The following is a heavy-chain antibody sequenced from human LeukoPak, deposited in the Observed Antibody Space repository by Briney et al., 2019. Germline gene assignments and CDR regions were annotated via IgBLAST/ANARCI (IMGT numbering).Heavy chain of an antibody. J-gene: IGHJ6*03. CDR1: GYTFTGYY. CDR3: ARDRTGYYYYYMDV. Sequence: ASVKVSCKASGYTFTGYYMHWVRQAPGQGLEWVGWINPNSGGTNYAQKFQGRVTMTRDTSISTAYMELSRLRSEDTAVYYCARDRTGYYYYYMDVWGKGTTVTVSS. V-gene: IGHV1-2*02. D-gene: IGHD3/OR15-3a*01. CDR2: INPNSGGT.